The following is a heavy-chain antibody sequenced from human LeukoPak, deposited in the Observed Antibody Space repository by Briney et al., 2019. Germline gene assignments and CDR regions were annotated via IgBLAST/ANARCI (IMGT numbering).Heavy chain of an antibody. CDR3: ARSGGSFNYYYYMDV. CDR2: INPSGGST. V-gene: IGHV1-46*01. D-gene: IGHD1-26*01. CDR1: GYTFTSYY. J-gene: IGHJ6*03. Sequence: ASVKVSCKASGYTFTSYYMHWVRQAPGQGLEWMGIINPSGGSTSYAQKFQGRVTMTRDTSTSTVYMELSSLRSEDTAVYYCARSGGSFNYYYYMDVWGKGTTVTISS.